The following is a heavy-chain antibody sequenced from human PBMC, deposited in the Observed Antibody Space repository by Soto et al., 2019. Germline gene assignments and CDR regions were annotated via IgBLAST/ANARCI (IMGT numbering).Heavy chain of an antibody. CDR2: INPNDGST. D-gene: IGHD2-15*01. CDR3: ARVYCSGGSCYGIDY. CDR1: GYTFTSYG. V-gene: IGHV1-46*01. J-gene: IGHJ4*02. Sequence: ASVKVSCKASGYTFTSYGISWVRQAPGQGLEWMGIINPNDGSTSYAQKFQGRVTMTRDTSTSTVYMELSSLRSEDTAVYYCARVYCSGGSCYGIDYWGQGTLVTV.